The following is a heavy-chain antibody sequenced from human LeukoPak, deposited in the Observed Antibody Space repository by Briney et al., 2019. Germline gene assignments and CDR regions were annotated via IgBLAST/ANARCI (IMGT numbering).Heavy chain of an antibody. D-gene: IGHD2-15*01. Sequence: SVKVSCKASGGTFSSYAISWVRQAPGQGLEWMGGIIPIFGTANYAQKFQGRATIAADESTSTAYMELSSLRSEDTAVYYCARDPSGWYDVRNNWFDPWGQGTLVTVSS. CDR1: GGTFSSYA. CDR3: ARDPSGWYDVRNNWFDP. J-gene: IGHJ5*02. CDR2: IIPIFGTA. V-gene: IGHV1-69*13.